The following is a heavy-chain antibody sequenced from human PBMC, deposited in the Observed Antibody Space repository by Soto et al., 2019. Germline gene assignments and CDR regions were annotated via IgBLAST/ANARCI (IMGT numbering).Heavy chain of an antibody. CDR3: AREGQQLPNWFDP. J-gene: IGHJ5*02. Sequence: SETLSLTCTVSGGSISSGGYYWSWIRQHPGKGLEWIGYIYYSGSTYYNPSLKSRVTISVDTSKNQFSLKLSPVTAADTAVYYCAREGQQLPNWFDPWGQGTLVTVSS. CDR1: GGSISSGGYY. V-gene: IGHV4-31*03. D-gene: IGHD6-13*01. CDR2: IYYSGST.